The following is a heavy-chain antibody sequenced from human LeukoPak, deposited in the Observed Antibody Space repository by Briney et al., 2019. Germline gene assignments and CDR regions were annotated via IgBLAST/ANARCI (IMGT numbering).Heavy chain of an antibody. Sequence: GASVTVSCKASGYTFTTYGISWVRQAPGQGLEWMGLISPYNGNTNYAQKLQGRVTMTKDTPTSTAYMELRSLRSDDTAVYYCARDRAVVVAATDYWGQGTLVTVSS. V-gene: IGHV1-18*01. D-gene: IGHD2-15*01. CDR3: ARDRAVVVAATDY. J-gene: IGHJ4*02. CDR1: GYTFTTYG. CDR2: ISPYNGNT.